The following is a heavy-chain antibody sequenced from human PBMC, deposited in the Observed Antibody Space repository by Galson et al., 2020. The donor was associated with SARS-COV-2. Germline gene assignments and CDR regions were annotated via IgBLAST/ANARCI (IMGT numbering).Heavy chain of an antibody. J-gene: IGHJ4*02. CDR3: ARDRTGLRWLEPFDY. V-gene: IGHV1-69*13. CDR2: IIPIFGTA. Sequence: SVKVSCKASGGTFSSYAISWVRQAPGQGLEWMGGIIPIFGTANYAQKFQGRVTITADESTSTAYMELSSLRSEDTAVYHCARDRTGLRWLEPFDYWGQGTLVTVSS. CDR1: GGTFSSYA. D-gene: IGHD4-17*01.